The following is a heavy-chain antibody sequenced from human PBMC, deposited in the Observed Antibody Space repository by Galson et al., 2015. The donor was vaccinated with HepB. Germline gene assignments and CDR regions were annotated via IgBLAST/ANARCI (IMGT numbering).Heavy chain of an antibody. CDR1: GFAFSAYA. D-gene: IGHD2-2*01. Sequence: SLRLSCAASGFAFSAYAMTWFRQAPGKGLEWVSTISGDGFSTFYADFVKGRSTISRDNSKNTVYLQMNDLRAEDAAVYSCAKDHGIAVVASLWYFDLWGRGTLVSVSS. V-gene: IGHV3-23*01. CDR3: AKDHGIAVVASLWYFDL. J-gene: IGHJ2*01. CDR2: ISGDGFST.